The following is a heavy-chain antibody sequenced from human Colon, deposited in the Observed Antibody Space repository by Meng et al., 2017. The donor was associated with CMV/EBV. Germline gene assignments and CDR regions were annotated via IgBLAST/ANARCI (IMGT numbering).Heavy chain of an antibody. V-gene: IGHV3-7*01. D-gene: IGHD1-7*01. J-gene: IGHJ4*02. CDR2: INKDGSEE. CDR1: GFTFSSYG. Sequence: GGSLRLSCAASGFTFSSYGMHWVRQAPGKGLEWVANINKDGSEEHYVDSVKGRLTISRDNAKNLLYLQMNSLRAEDTAVYYCVRDDRTTYLFDYWGQGTLVTVSS. CDR3: VRDDRTTYLFDY.